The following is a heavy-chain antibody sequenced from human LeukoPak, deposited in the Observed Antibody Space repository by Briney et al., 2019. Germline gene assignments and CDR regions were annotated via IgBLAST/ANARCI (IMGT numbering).Heavy chain of an antibody. Sequence: GGSLRLSCAASGFIFSSYSMNWVRQAPGKGLEWFSSISSSSSYIYYADSVKGRFTISRDNAKNSLYLQMNSLRAEDTAVYYCARDRDEYYDFWRGYYFDYWGQGTLVTVSS. V-gene: IGHV3-21*01. D-gene: IGHD3-3*01. CDR3: ARDRDEYYDFWRGYYFDY. J-gene: IGHJ4*02. CDR2: ISSSSSYI. CDR1: GFIFSSYS.